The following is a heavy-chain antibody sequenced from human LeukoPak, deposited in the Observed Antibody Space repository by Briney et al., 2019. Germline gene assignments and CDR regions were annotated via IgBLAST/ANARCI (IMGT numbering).Heavy chain of an antibody. Sequence: GGPLRLSCAASGFTFSSYGMHWVRQAPGKGLEWVAVISYDGSNKYYADSVKGRFTISRDNSKNTLYLQMNSLRAEDTAVYYCAKTADYGDHPIDYWGQGTLVTVFS. CDR3: AKTADYGDHPIDY. CDR1: GFTFSSYG. V-gene: IGHV3-30*18. D-gene: IGHD4-17*01. J-gene: IGHJ4*02. CDR2: ISYDGSNK.